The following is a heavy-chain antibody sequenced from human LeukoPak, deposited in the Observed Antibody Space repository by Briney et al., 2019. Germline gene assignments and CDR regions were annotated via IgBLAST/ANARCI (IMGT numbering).Heavy chain of an antibody. Sequence: GESLKISCKGSGYSFAGYWFGWVRQMPGKGLEWMGLIYPVDSETRYSPSFQGQVTISADKSISTAYLQWSSLKASDSAMYYCARMDTLFDYWGQGTLVTVSS. CDR3: ARMDTLFDY. CDR1: GYSFAGYW. D-gene: IGHD5-18*01. CDR2: IYPVDSET. V-gene: IGHV5-51*01. J-gene: IGHJ4*02.